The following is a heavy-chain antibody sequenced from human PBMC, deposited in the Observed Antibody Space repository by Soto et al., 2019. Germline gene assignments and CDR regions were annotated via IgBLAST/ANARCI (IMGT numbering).Heavy chain of an antibody. V-gene: IGHV3-48*02. D-gene: IGHD3-16*01. CDR3: ARDARNADYDY. J-gene: IGHJ4*02. CDR1: GFTFSSHA. Sequence: EVQLVESGGGLVQPGGSLKLSCAVSGFTFSSHAMNWVRQAPGKGLEWVAYIHGTRSIIYYADSVKGRFTISRDNAKNSLYMQMDSLRDEDTALYYCARDARNADYDYWGQGTLVTVSS. CDR2: IHGTRSII.